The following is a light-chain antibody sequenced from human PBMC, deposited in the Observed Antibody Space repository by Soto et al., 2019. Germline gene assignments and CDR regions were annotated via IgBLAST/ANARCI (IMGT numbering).Light chain of an antibody. J-gene: IGKJ4*01. CDR2: DAS. V-gene: IGKV3-11*01. CDR1: QSVRSN. Sequence: ERVMTQSPGTLSVSPGERGSLSCSASQSVRSNLAWYQQKPGQAPRLLIYDASNRATGIPARFSGSGSGTDFTLTISSLEPEDFAVYYCQQRSNWLTFGGGTKVDIK. CDR3: QQRSNWLT.